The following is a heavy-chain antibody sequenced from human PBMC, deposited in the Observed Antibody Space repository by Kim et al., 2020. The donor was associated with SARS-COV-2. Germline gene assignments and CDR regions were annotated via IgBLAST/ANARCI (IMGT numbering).Heavy chain of an antibody. CDR1: GFTFDDYT. V-gene: IGHV3-43*01. D-gene: IGHD6-19*01. CDR2: ISWDGGST. CDR3: AKDIMDLGAAGIAVAGAAYYFDY. Sequence: GGSLRLSCAASGFTFDDYTMHWVRQAPGKGLEWVSLISWDGGSTYYADSVKGRFTISRDNSKNSLYLQMNSLRTEDTALYYCAKDIMDLGAAGIAVAGAAYYFDYWGQGTLVTVSS. J-gene: IGHJ4*02.